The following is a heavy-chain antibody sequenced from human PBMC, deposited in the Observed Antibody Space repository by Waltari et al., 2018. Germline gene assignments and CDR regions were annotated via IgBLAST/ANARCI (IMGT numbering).Heavy chain of an antibody. CDR1: GFTFSSYW. Sequence: EVQLVESGGGLVQPGGSLRLSCAASGFTFSSYWMSWVRQAPGKGLEWVANIKQDGSEKYYVDSVKGRFTISRDNAKNSLYLQMNSLRAEDTAVYYCAGSPADLLGAFDIWGQGTMVTVSS. D-gene: IGHD2-2*01. CDR3: AGSPADLLGAFDI. V-gene: IGHV3-7*01. J-gene: IGHJ3*02. CDR2: IKQDGSEK.